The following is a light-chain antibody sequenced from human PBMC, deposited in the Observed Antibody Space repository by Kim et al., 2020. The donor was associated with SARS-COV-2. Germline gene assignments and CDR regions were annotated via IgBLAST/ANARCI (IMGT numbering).Light chain of an antibody. CDR1: SGSIASNY. Sequence: FMLTQPHSVSESPGKTVTISCTRSSGSIASNYVQWYQQRPGSSPTTVIYEDNQRPSGVPDRFSGSIDSSSNSASLTISGLKTEDEADYYCQSYDSSTLVFGGGTQLTVL. V-gene: IGLV6-57*01. CDR3: QSYDSSTLV. CDR2: EDN. J-gene: IGLJ3*02.